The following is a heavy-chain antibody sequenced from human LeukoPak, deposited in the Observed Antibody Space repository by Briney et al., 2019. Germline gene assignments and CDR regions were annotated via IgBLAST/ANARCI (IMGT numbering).Heavy chain of an antibody. Sequence: GGSLRLSCAASGFTFKLYWMHWVRQVPGKRPVWVSRINDDGSDTIYADSVRGRFTISRDDAKNTLYLQMNSLRAEDTAVYYCAGRDSSGYTNSPFDYWGQGTLVTVSS. CDR2: INDDGSDT. CDR1: GFTFKLYW. J-gene: IGHJ4*02. CDR3: AGRDSSGYTNSPFDY. V-gene: IGHV3-74*01. D-gene: IGHD3-22*01.